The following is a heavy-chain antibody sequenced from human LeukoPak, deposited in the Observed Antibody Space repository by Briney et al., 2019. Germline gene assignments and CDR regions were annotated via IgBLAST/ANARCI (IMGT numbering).Heavy chain of an antibody. J-gene: IGHJ6*02. Sequence: GASVKVSCKASGYTFTSYAMNWVRQAPGQGLEWMGWISAYNGNTNYAQKLQGRVTMTTDTSTSTAYMELRSLRSDDTAVYYCARDGYCTNGVCRWPFYYYYGMDVWGQGTTVTVSS. CDR3: ARDGYCTNGVCRWPFYYYYGMDV. D-gene: IGHD2-8*01. CDR2: ISAYNGNT. CDR1: GYTFTSYA. V-gene: IGHV1-18*01.